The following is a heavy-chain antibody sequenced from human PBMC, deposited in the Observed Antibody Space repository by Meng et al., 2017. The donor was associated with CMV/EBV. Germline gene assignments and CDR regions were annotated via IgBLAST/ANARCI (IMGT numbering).Heavy chain of an antibody. CDR3: AKDMGNPRGYYYGMDV. D-gene: IGHD7-27*01. CDR1: GFTFDDYT. V-gene: IGHV3-43*01. Sequence: GESLKISCAASGFTFDDYTMHWVRQAPGKGLEWVSLISWDGGSTYYADSVKGRFTISRDNSKNSLYLQMNSLRTEDTALYYCAKDMGNPRGYYYGMDVWGQGTTVTVS. CDR2: ISWDGGST. J-gene: IGHJ6*02.